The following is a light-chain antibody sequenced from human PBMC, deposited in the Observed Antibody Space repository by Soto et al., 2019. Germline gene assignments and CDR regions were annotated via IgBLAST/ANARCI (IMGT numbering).Light chain of an antibody. CDR3: QQYGSSPIT. Sequence: EHALTQSPGTLSLVPGEQAPLYCRARQSVSNNYLAWYQQKPGQAPRLLIYGASNRATGIPDRFSGSGSGTDFTLTISRLEPEDFAVYHCQQYGSSPITFGQGTRLEIK. V-gene: IGKV3-20*01. J-gene: IGKJ5*01. CDR1: QSVSNNY. CDR2: GAS.